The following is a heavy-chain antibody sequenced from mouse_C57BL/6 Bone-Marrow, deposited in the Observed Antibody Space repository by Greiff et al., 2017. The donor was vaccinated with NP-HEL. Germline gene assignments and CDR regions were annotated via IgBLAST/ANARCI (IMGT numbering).Heavy chain of an antibody. J-gene: IGHJ1*03. Sequence: VQLQQSGAELAKPGASVKLSCKASGYTFTSYWMHWVKQRPGQGLEWVGYITPSSGYTKYNQKFKDKATFTADTSSSTAYMQLSSLTYEDSAVYYCAHLGSSSSYWYFDVWGTGTTVTVSS. D-gene: IGHD1-1*01. CDR2: ITPSSGYT. CDR3: AHLGSSSSYWYFDV. CDR1: GYTFTSYW. V-gene: IGHV1-7*01.